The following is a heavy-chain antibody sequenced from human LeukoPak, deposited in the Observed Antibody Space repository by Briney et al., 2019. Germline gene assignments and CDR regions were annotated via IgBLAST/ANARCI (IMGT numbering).Heavy chain of an antibody. CDR3: ARVMRGWED. CDR1: GFTFSRDS. Sequence: GGSLRLSCAASGFTFSRDSMKWVSQAPGKGGESVSYINSSRSTIYYADSVQRRFPISTDNAKNSLYLQMNRLRTEDTAVYYCARVMRGWEDWGQGTLVTVSS. D-gene: IGHD3-16*01. V-gene: IGHV3-48*01. J-gene: IGHJ4*02. CDR2: INSSRSTI.